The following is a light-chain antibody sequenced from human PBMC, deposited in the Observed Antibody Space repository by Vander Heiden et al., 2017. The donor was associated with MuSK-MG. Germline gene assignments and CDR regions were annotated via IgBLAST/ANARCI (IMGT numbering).Light chain of an antibody. J-gene: IGLJ2*01. Sequence: SESPGKTVTISCTRSSGSIASNYVQWFQQRPGSSPTTVVYEDDQRPSGVPDRFSGSIDSSSNSASLTISGLKAEDEAYYYSQSYNNTNVVFGGGTRLTVL. CDR2: EDD. CDR1: SGSIASNY. V-gene: IGLV6-57*01. CDR3: QSYNNTNVV.